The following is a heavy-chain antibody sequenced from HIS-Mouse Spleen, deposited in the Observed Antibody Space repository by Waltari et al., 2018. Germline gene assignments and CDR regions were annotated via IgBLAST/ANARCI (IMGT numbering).Heavy chain of an antibody. V-gene: IGHV3-30*18. D-gene: IGHD6-13*01. J-gene: IGHJ5*02. CDR1: GFTFSSYG. CDR2: ISDDGSNK. CDR3: AKEYSSSHNWFDP. Sequence: QVQLVESGGGVVQPGRSLRLSCAASGFTFSSYGMHWVRQAPGKRLEVVAVISDDGSNKYYADSVKGRFTISRDNSKNTLYLQMNSLRAEDTAVYYCAKEYSSSHNWFDPWGQGTLVTVSS.